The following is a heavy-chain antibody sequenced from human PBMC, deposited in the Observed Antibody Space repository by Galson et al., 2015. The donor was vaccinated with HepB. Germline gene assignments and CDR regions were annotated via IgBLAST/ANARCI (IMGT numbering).Heavy chain of an antibody. CDR2: SRNKPNAYST. D-gene: IGHD5-12*01. Sequence: SLRLSCAAPGFTFSDYYMDWVRQAPGKGLEWVGRSRNKPNAYSTEYAASVKGRFTISRDDSENSLFLQMNSLKTEDTAVYYCAKAPDIEWWYSDLWGRGTLVTVSS. CDR1: GFTFSDYY. V-gene: IGHV3-72*01. CDR3: AKAPDIEWWYSDL. J-gene: IGHJ2*01.